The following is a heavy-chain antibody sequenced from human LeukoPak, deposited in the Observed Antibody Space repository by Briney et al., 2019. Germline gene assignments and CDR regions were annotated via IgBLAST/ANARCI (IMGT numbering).Heavy chain of an antibody. J-gene: IGHJ5*02. CDR1: GGSFRGYY. CDR2: INHSGST. V-gene: IGHV4-34*01. D-gene: IGHD2-8*01. CDR3: ARGTIVLMVYAIRAGFDP. Sequence: SETLSLTCAVYGGSFRGYYWSWIRQPPGKGLEWIGEINHSGSTNYNPSLKSRVTISVDTSKNQFSLKLSSVTAADTAVYYCARGTIVLMVYAIRAGFDPWGQGTLVTVSS.